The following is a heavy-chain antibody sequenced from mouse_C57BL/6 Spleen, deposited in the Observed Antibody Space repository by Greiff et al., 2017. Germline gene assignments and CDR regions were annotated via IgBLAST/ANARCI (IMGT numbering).Heavy chain of an antibody. CDR3: ARDVGYDGYSFAY. V-gene: IGHV1-64*01. CDR1: GYTFTSYW. D-gene: IGHD2-3*01. Sequence: QVQLQQPGAELVKPGASVKLSCKASGYTFTSYWMHWVKQRPGQGLEWIGMIHPNSGSTNYNEKFKSKATLTVDKSSSTAYMQLSSLTYEDSAVYYCARDVGYDGYSFAYWGQGTLVTVSA. J-gene: IGHJ3*01. CDR2: IHPNSGST.